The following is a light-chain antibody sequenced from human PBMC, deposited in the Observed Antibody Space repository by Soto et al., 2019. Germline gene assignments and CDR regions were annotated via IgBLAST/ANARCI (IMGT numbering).Light chain of an antibody. J-gene: IGLJ1*01. CDR2: DVS. V-gene: IGLV2-14*01. CDR3: SSYTSSSTLDV. Sequence: QSVLTQPASVSGSPGQSITISCTGTSSDFGGYSYVSWYQQHPGKAPKLMIYDVSNRPSGVSNRFSGSKSGNTASLTISGLQAEDEADYYCSSYTSSSTLDVFGTGTKVTVL. CDR1: SSDFGGYSY.